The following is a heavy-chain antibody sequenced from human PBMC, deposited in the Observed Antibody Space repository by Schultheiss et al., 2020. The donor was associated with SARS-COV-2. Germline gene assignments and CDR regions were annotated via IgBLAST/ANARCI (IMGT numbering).Heavy chain of an antibody. V-gene: IGHV3-13*04. D-gene: IGHD2-2*02. Sequence: GGSLRLSCAASGFTFSSYDMHWVRQATGKGLEWVSAIGTAGDTYYQGSVKGRFTISRENAKNSLYLQMGSLRAEDMAVYYCARDGLRYCSSTSCYMGAFDIWGQGTMVTVSS. CDR1: GFTFSSYD. J-gene: IGHJ3*02. CDR3: ARDGLRYCSSTSCYMGAFDI. CDR2: IGTAGDT.